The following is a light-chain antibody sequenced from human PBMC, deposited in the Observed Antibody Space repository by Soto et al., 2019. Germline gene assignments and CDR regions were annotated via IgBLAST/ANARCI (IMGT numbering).Light chain of an antibody. V-gene: IGLV2-14*01. Sequence: QSALTQPASVSGSPGQSITISCTGTSGDIGSYNRVSWYQQHPGKAPKLIIYEVTDRPSGVSNRVSGSKSGNTASLTISGLQAEDEAEYCCSSYTTTHTRACVFGTGPQLTVL. CDR1: SGDIGSYNR. CDR3: SSYTTTHTRACV. J-gene: IGLJ1*01. CDR2: EVT.